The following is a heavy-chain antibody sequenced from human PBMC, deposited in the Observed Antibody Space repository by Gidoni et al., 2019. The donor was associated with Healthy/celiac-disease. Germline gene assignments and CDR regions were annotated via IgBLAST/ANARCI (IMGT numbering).Heavy chain of an antibody. CDR3: ARTRGYDFWGGYYYYYGMDV. V-gene: IGHV2-70*01. Sequence: STRGMRVSWIRQPPGTALEWLALIDWDDDKYYSTSLKTRLTISKDTSKNQVVLTMTNMDPVDTATYYCARTRGYDFWGGYYYYYGMDVWGQGTTVTVSS. D-gene: IGHD3-3*01. CDR2: IDWDDDK. CDR1: STRGMR. J-gene: IGHJ6*02.